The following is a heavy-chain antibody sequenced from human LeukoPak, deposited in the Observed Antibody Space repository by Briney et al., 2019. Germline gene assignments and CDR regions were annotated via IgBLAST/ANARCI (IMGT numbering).Heavy chain of an antibody. V-gene: IGHV4-59*08. CDR1: GGSVSSYY. J-gene: IGHJ6*03. Sequence: SETLSLTCTVSGGSVSSYYWSWIRQPPGKGLEWIGYIYYSGSTKYNPSLKSRVTISVDTSKNQFSLKLSSVTAADTAVYYCARLVLPPDYYYYMDVWGKGTTVTISS. CDR3: ARLVLPPDYYYYMDV. CDR2: IYYSGST.